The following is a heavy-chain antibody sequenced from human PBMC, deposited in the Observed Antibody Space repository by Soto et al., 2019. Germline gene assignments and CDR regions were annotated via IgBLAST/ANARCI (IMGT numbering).Heavy chain of an antibody. CDR1: GYTFTSYA. D-gene: IGHD4-17*01. CDR3: ASDYGDYEGLGY. J-gene: IGHJ4*02. Sequence: QVQLVQSGAEVKKPGASVKVSCKASGYTFTSYAMHWVRQAPGQRLEWMGWINAGNGNTKYSQKFQGRVTITRDTSASTAYMELSSLRSEDTTVYYCASDYGDYEGLGYWGQGTLVTVSS. V-gene: IGHV1-3*01. CDR2: INAGNGNT.